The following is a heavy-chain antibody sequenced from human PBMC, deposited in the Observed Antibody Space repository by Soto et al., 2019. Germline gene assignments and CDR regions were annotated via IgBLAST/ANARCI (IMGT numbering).Heavy chain of an antibody. CDR2: INAGNGNT. D-gene: IGHD5-12*01. J-gene: IGHJ4*02. V-gene: IGHV1-3*01. CDR3: ARQAEGDYNYGY. Sequence: QVQLVQSGAEVKKPGASVKVSCKASGYTFTSYAMHWVRQAPGQRLEWMGWINAGNGNTKYSQKFQGRVTITRHTSASTAYMELSSLRSEDTAMYYCARQAEGDYNYGYWGQGTLVTVSS. CDR1: GYTFTSYA.